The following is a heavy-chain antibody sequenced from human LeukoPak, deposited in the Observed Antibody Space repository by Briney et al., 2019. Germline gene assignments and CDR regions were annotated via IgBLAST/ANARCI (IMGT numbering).Heavy chain of an antibody. CDR1: GGSISSYY. V-gene: IGHV4-59*01. CDR3: ARAGRELRFLEWLSFYYMDV. D-gene: IGHD3-3*01. J-gene: IGHJ6*03. CDR2: IYYSGST. Sequence: SETLSLTCTVSGGSISSYYWSWIRQPPGKGLVWIGYIYYSGSTNYNPSLKSRVTISVDTSKNQFSLKLSSVTAADTAVYYCARAGRELRFLEWLSFYYMDVWGKGTTVTVSS.